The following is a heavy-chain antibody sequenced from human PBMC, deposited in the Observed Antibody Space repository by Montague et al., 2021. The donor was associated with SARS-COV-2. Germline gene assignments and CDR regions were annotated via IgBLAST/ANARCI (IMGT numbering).Heavy chain of an antibody. Sequence: SETLSLTCAVSGDSISNYYWSWIRQTPGKGLEYIGRIDPNGATDYKPSFKSRVTLSVDTVNNQLSLKLRSVTAADTAFYYCARHYKPCSPGSADFDYWGQGAMVTVSS. J-gene: IGHJ4*02. CDR2: IDPNGAT. V-gene: IGHV4-38-2*01. CDR3: ARHYKPCSPGSADFDY. D-gene: IGHD3-10*01. CDR1: GDSISNYY.